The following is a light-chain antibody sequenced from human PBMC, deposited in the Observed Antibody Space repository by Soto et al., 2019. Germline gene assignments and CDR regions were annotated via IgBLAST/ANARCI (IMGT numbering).Light chain of an antibody. CDR3: NSYTTSSSLYV. CDR2: DVS. CDR1: GSDIGGYDY. J-gene: IGLJ1*01. V-gene: IGLV2-14*01. Sequence: QSALTQPASVSGSPGQSITISCTGTGSDIGGYDYVSWYQQYPGKAPKLMIYDVSNRPSGVSDRFSGSKSANTASLTISGLQAEDEADYYCNSYTTSSSLYVFGTGTKVTVL.